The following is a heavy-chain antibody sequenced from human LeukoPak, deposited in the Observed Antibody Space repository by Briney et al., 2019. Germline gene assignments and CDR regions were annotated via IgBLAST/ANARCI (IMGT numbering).Heavy chain of an antibody. Sequence: GGSLRLSCAASGFKFDDYGMSWVRQAPGKGLEWVCDINWNGAWTGYADSVKGRFTISRANAKNSLYLQMNSLRAEDTALYYCAGYYYDSSRGFDLWGQGTLVTVSA. V-gene: IGHV3-20*04. D-gene: IGHD3-22*01. CDR1: GFKFDDYG. J-gene: IGHJ5*02. CDR3: AGYYYDSSRGFDL. CDR2: INWNGAWT.